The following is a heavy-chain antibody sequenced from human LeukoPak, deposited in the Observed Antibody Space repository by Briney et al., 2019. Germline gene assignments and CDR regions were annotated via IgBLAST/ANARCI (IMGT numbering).Heavy chain of an antibody. V-gene: IGHV3-7*03. J-gene: IGHJ4*02. D-gene: IGHD3-22*01. CDR1: GFTFSRHW. CDR3: ATPLDYYDSSGYHQGGD. CDR2: IKEDGTKK. Sequence: GGSLRLSCAASGFTFSRHWMTWVRQAPGKGLERVANIKEDGTKKNYVDSVKGRFTISRDNAKNSLYLQMNSLRAEDTAVYYCATPLDYYDSSGYHQGGDWGQGTLVTVSS.